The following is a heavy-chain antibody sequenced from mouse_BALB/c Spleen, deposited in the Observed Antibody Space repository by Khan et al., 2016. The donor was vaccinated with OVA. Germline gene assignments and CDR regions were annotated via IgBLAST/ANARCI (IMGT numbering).Heavy chain of an antibody. D-gene: IGHD3-3*01. CDR3: ARLGDI. J-gene: IGHJ2*01. V-gene: IGHV2-9*02. CDR2: IWAGGGT. Sequence: QVQLKQSGPGLVAPSQSLSISCTVSGYSLTSYGVHWVRQTPGKGLEWLGVIWAGGGTNNNSALMSSLSISNVNSNSQVFLKMKSLQTGDTATYYCARLGDIWGKGTTLTVSS. CDR1: GYSLTSYG.